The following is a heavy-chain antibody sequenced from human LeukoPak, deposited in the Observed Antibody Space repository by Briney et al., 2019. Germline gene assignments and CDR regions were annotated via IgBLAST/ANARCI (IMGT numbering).Heavy chain of an antibody. CDR1: GGSFSGYY. Sequence: SETLSLTCGVYGGSFSGYYWTWIRQPPGKGLEWIGEINHSGSTNYSPSLKGRVTISVDTSKDQFSLKLTSVTAADTAVYYCARGPLGGGNNWFDPWGQGTLVTVSS. V-gene: IGHV4-34*01. CDR3: ARGPLGGGNNWFDP. CDR2: INHSGST. D-gene: IGHD3-16*01. J-gene: IGHJ5*02.